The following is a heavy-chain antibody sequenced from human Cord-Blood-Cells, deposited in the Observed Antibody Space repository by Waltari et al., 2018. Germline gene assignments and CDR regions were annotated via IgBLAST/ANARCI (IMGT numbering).Heavy chain of an antibody. Sequence: EWIGEINHSGSTNYNPSLKSRFTISVDTSKNQFSLKLSSLTAADTAVYYCARGGEDLRYFDLWGRGTLVTVSS. J-gene: IGHJ2*01. V-gene: IGHV4-34*01. CDR3: ARGGEDLRYFDL. CDR2: INHSGST. D-gene: IGHD3-10*01.